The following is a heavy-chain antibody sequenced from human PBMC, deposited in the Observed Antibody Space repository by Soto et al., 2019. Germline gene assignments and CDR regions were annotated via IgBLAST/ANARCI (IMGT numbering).Heavy chain of an antibody. CDR2: ISYDGSNK. CDR1: GFTFSSYA. CDR3: ARDPQGRYFDWLCYFDY. V-gene: IGHV3-30-3*01. J-gene: IGHJ4*02. D-gene: IGHD3-9*01. Sequence: QVQLVESGGGVVQPGRSLRLSCAASGFTFSSYAMHWVRQAPGKGLEWVAVISYDGSNKYYADSVKGRFTISRDNSKNTLYLKMNSRRAEDTAVYYCARDPQGRYFDWLCYFDYWGQGTLVTVSS.